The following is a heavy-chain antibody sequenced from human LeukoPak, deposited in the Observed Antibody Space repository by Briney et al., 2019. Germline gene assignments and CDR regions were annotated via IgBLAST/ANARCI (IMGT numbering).Heavy chain of an antibody. J-gene: IGHJ5*02. D-gene: IGHD3-10*01. Sequence: SETLSLTCTVSGVSISSSSYYWRWIRQPPGKGLEWIGYIYYSGSTNYKPSLKSRFTISVDTSKNQFSLKLSSVTAADTAVYYCARGGYYGSGNDFRFDPWGQGTLVTVSS. CDR2: IYYSGST. CDR1: GVSISSSSYY. V-gene: IGHV4-61*01. CDR3: ARGGYYGSGNDFRFDP.